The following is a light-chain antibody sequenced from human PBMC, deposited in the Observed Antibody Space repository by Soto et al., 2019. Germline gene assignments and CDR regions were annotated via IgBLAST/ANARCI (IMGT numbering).Light chain of an antibody. CDR3: QQYDDPFT. J-gene: IGKJ3*01. CDR2: DAS. V-gene: IGKV1-33*01. Sequence: DIQMTQSPSSLSASLGDRVTITCQASQDISQYLNWYQHKPGRAPKLLIYDASNLETGVPPRFSGGGSGTRFTFTSRSFQPEDIARYYCQQYDDPFTLGPGTRVDL. CDR1: QDISQY.